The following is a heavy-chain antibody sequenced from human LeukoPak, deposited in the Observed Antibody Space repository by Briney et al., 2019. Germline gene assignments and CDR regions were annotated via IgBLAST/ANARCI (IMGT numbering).Heavy chain of an antibody. CDR3: AKDRRAVTTMYYYYMDV. V-gene: IGHV3-30*18. D-gene: IGHD4-11*01. J-gene: IGHJ6*03. CDR2: ISYDGSNK. Sequence: GGSLRLSCAASGFTFSSYGMHWVRQAPGKGLEWVAVISYDGSNKYYADSVKGRFTISRDNSKNTLYPQMNSLRAEDTAVYYCAKDRRAVTTMYYYYMDVWGKGTTVTVSS. CDR1: GFTFSSYG.